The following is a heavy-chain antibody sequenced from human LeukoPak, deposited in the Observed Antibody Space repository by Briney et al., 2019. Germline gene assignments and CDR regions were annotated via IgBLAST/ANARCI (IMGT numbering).Heavy chain of an antibody. Sequence: SETLSLTCAVYGGSFSGYYWSWIRQPPGKGLEWIGEISHSGSTNYNPSLKSRVTISVDTSKNQFSLKLSSVTAADTAVYYCASRVGSLDYWGQGTLVTVSS. V-gene: IGHV4-34*01. D-gene: IGHD1-26*01. J-gene: IGHJ4*02. CDR2: ISHSGST. CDR3: ASRVGSLDY. CDR1: GGSFSGYY.